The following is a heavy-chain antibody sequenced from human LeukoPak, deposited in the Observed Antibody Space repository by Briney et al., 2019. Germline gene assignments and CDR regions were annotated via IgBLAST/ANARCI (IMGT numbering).Heavy chain of an antibody. CDR1: GFTFSNYA. CDR2: ISGSGATT. J-gene: IGHJ3*01. V-gene: IGHV3-23*01. CDR3: AKAPNSGGNCYDASDV. D-gene: IGHD2-15*01. Sequence: GGSLRLSCAASGFTFSNYAMHWVRQAPGKGLEWVSAISGSGATTYYTDSAKGRFTISRDNSKITLYPQMDSLRAEDTAMYYCAKAPNSGGNCYDASDVWGQGTMVTVSS.